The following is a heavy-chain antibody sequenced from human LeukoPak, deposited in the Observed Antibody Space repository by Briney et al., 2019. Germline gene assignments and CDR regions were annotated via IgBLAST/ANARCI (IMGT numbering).Heavy chain of an antibody. D-gene: IGHD1-20*01. Sequence: SETLSLTCSVSGASINSYYWNWIRQSPGKGLEWLGNIHYRGTTNYNPSLKSRVTLSLDSSKSQFALKVTSVTAADTAVYYCARGYNWNPTPYDYWGQGTLVTVSS. J-gene: IGHJ4*02. V-gene: IGHV4-59*13. CDR3: ARGYNWNPTPYDY. CDR1: GASINSYY. CDR2: IHYRGTT.